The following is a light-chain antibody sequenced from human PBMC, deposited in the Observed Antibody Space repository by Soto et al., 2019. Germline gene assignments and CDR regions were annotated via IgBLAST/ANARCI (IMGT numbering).Light chain of an antibody. V-gene: IGKV1-5*01. J-gene: IGKJ2*01. CDR3: QQYNRYSGT. CDR2: DAS. Sequence: DIQMTQSPSTLSASVGDRVTITCRASQSISSWLAWYQQKPGKAPKLLIYDASSLESGVPSRFSGSGSGTDFTLTISSLQPDDFATYYCQQYNRYSGTFGQGTKLEIK. CDR1: QSISSW.